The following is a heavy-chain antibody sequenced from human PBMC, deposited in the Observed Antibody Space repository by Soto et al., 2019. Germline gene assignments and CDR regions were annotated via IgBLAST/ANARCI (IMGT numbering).Heavy chain of an antibody. CDR1: GYTFTSYC. CDR2: ISAYNGNT. D-gene: IGHD2-2*01. V-gene: IGHV1-18*04. CDR3: ATDCSSTSCLYYYGMHD. Sequence: ASVKVTCKASGYTFTSYCISWVRQAPGQGLEWMGWISAYNGNTNYAQKLQGRVTMTTDTSTSTAYMELRSLRSDDTAVYYFATDCSSTSCLYYYGMHDCGQRTTDT. J-gene: IGHJ6*02.